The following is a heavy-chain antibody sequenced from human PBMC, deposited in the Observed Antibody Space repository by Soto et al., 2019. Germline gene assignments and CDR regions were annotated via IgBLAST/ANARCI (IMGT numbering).Heavy chain of an antibody. CDR2: IYPSGGST. V-gene: IGHV1-46*01. D-gene: IGHD3-10*01. Sequence: GASVKVSCKASGYTLTNYYMHWVRQAPGQGLEWMGIIYPSGGSTRNAQKFQGRVTMTRDTSTSTVYMEPSSLRSEDTAVYYCARDFSGPMDYWGRGTLVTVSS. CDR1: GYTLTNYY. J-gene: IGHJ4*02. CDR3: ARDFSGPMDY.